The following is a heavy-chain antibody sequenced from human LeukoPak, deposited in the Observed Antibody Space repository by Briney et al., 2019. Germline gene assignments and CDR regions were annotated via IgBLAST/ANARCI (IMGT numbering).Heavy chain of an antibody. D-gene: IGHD5-24*01. Sequence: PGGSLRLSCAASGFTFSSYNMNWVRQAPGKGLEWVAFIRYDGSNKYYADSVKGRFTISRDNSKNTLYLQMNSLRAEDTAVYYCAKDSRLMREMATIRFDYWGQGTLVTVSS. CDR3: AKDSRLMREMATIRFDY. CDR1: GFTFSSYN. J-gene: IGHJ4*02. V-gene: IGHV3-30*02. CDR2: IRYDGSNK.